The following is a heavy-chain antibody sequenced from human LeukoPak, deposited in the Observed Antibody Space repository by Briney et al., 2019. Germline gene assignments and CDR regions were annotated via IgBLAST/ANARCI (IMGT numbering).Heavy chain of an antibody. D-gene: IGHD3-22*01. V-gene: IGHV3-30*18. CDR1: GFTFSSYG. Sequence: GGSLRLSCAASGFTFSSYGMHWVRQAPGKGLEWVAVISYDGSNKYYADSVKGRFTISRDNSKNTLYLQMNSLRAEDTAVYYCAKDVYDSSGALDYWGQGTLVTVSS. CDR3: AKDVYDSSGALDY. J-gene: IGHJ4*02. CDR2: ISYDGSNK.